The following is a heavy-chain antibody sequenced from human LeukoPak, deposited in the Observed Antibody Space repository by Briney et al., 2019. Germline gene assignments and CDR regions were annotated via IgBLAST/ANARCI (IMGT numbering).Heavy chain of an antibody. CDR1: GDSISGTAY. D-gene: IGHD3-3*01. Sequence: KPSETLSLTCTVSGDSISGTAYWSWIRQPPGKGLEWIGEINHSGSTNYNPSLKSRVTISVDTSKNQFSLKLSSVTAADTAVYYCARGLKSLNYDFWSGYSSRWFDPWGQGTLVTVSS. CDR2: INHSGST. V-gene: IGHV4-34*01. J-gene: IGHJ5*02. CDR3: ARGLKSLNYDFWSGYSSRWFDP.